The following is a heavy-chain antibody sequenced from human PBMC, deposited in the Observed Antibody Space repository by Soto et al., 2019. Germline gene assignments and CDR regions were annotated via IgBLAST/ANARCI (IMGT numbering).Heavy chain of an antibody. CDR3: AREGYYGSGSGWFDP. V-gene: IGHV3-21*01. J-gene: IGHJ5*02. Sequence: GGSLRLSCAASGFTFSSYSMNWVRQAPGKGLEWVSSISSSSSYIYYADSVKGRFTISRDNAKNSLYLQMNSLRAEDTAVYYCAREGYYGSGSGWFDPWGKGTMVNVSS. D-gene: IGHD3-10*01. CDR2: ISSSSSYI. CDR1: GFTFSSYS.